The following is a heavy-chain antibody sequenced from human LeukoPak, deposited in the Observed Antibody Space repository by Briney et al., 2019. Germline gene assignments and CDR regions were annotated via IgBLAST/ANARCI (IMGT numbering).Heavy chain of an antibody. V-gene: IGHV1-2*02. J-gene: IGHJ4*02. Sequence: GASVKVSCKASGYTFTGYYMHWVRQAPGQGLEWMGWINPNSGGTNYAQKFQGRVTMTRDTSISTAYMELNRLRSDDTAVYYCARAIKRAAGTFDYWGQGTLVTVSS. CDR3: ARAIKRAAGTFDY. D-gene: IGHD6-13*01. CDR2: INPNSGGT. CDR1: GYTFTGYY.